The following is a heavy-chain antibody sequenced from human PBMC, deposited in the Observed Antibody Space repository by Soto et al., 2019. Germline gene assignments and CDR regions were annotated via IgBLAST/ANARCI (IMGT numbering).Heavy chain of an antibody. J-gene: IGHJ6*02. V-gene: IGHV3-33*01. CDR2: IWYDGSNK. D-gene: IGHD6-13*01. Sequence: TGKGLEWVAVIWYDGSNKYYADSVKGRFTISRDNSKNTLYLQMNSLRAEDTAVYYCARVPPYSSNRGYYSGMDVPGQATTVT. CDR3: ARVPPYSSNRGYYSGMDV.